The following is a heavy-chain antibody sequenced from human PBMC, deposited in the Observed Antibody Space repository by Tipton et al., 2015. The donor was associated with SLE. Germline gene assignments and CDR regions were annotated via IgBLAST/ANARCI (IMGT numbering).Heavy chain of an antibody. CDR3: ARGPPFMEWERNWFDP. CDR2: IYHSESP. CDR1: GGSLSGNY. V-gene: IGHV4-34*01. Sequence: TLSLTCAVFGGSLSGNYWIWIRQPPGKGLEWIGDIYHSESPNYNPSLKSRVTISVDRSKNQFSLKLTSVTAADTAVYYCARGPPFMEWERNWFDPWGQGTLVTVSS. J-gene: IGHJ5*02. D-gene: IGHD3-3*02.